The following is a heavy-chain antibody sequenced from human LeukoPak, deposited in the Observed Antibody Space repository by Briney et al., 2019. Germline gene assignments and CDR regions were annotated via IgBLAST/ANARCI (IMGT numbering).Heavy chain of an antibody. CDR2: INPSGGST. CDR3: ARDSRITMIRGLDNWFDP. D-gene: IGHD3-10*01. J-gene: IGHJ5*02. Sequence: ASVKVSCKASGYTFTSYYMHWVRQAPGQGLEWMGIINPSGGSTSYAQKFQGRVTMTRDMSTSTVYMELSSLRSEDTAVYYCARDSRITMIRGLDNWFDPWGQGTLVTVSS. CDR1: GYTFTSYY. V-gene: IGHV1-46*01.